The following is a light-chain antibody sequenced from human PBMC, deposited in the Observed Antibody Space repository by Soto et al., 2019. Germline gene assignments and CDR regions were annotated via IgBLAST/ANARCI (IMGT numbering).Light chain of an antibody. CDR2: DVS. V-gene: IGLV2-14*01. CDR3: SSYTTSSTLVV. J-gene: IGLJ2*01. Sequence: QSALTQSASVSGSPGQSITISCTGTSSDVGGYNYVSWYQQHPGKAPKLMIYDVSNRPSGVSNRFSGSKSGNPASLTISGLQAEDEADYYCSSYTTSSTLVVFGGATKVTVL. CDR1: SSDVGGYNY.